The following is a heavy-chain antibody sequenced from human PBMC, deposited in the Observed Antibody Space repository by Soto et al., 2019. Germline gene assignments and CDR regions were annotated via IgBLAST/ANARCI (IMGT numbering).Heavy chain of an antibody. V-gene: IGHV4-31*03. Sequence: SETLSLTCTVSGGSISSGGYYWSWIRQHPGKGLEWIGYIYYSGSTYYNPSLKSRVTISVDTSKNQFSLKLSSVTAADTAVYYCATSISLVRRVVTWPVDYWGQGTLVTVSS. J-gene: IGHJ4*02. D-gene: IGHD3-10*01. CDR1: GGSISSGGYY. CDR2: IYYSGST. CDR3: ATSISLVRRVVTWPVDY.